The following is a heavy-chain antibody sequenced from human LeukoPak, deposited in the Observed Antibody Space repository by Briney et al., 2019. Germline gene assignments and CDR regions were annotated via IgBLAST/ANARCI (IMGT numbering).Heavy chain of an antibody. J-gene: IGHJ4*02. CDR2: INPNSGGT. V-gene: IGHV1-2*02. CDR3: ARKGEIYGDYDY. D-gene: IGHD4-17*01. CDR1: GYTFTGYY. Sequence: ASVKVSCKASGYTFTGYYMHWVRHAPGQGLEWMGWINPNSGGTYYAQKFQGRVTVTRDTSISTTYMDLSRLKSDDTAIYYCARKGEIYGDYDYWGQGTLVTVSS.